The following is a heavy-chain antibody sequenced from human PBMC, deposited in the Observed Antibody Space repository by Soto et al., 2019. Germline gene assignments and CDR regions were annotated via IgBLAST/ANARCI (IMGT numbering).Heavy chain of an antibody. CDR2: ISGSGGST. J-gene: IGHJ4*02. V-gene: IGHV3-23*01. CDR3: GRGDGYNYPVDY. D-gene: IGHD5-12*01. Sequence: EVQLLESGGGLVQPGGSLRLSCAASGFTFSSYAMSRVRQAPGKGLEWVSAISGSGGSTYYADSVKGRFTISRDNSKNTLYLQMNSLRAEDTAVYYCGRGDGYNYPVDYWGQGTLVTVSS. CDR1: GFTFSSYA.